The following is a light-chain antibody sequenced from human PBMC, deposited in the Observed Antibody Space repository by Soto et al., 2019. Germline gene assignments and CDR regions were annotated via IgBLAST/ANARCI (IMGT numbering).Light chain of an antibody. CDR1: QRVSTY. J-gene: IGKJ2*01. CDR2: AAS. CDR3: QQSYSTPRT. V-gene: IGKV1-39*01. Sequence: DIQMTQSPSSLSASVGDRVTITCRASQRVSTYLNWYQQKPEKAPKLLIYAASSLQSGVPSRFSGSGSGTDFPLTISRLQPEAFATYYCQQSYSTPRTVGQGTKVDSK.